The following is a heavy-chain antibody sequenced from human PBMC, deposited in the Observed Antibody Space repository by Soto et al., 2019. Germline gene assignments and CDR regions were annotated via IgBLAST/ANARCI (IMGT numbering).Heavy chain of an antibody. D-gene: IGHD2-21*02. V-gene: IGHV3-74*01. Sequence: EVQLVESGGGLVQPGGSLRLSCAASGLTFSNFRMHWVRQAPGKGLVWVALISNDGRSTNHADSVKGRFPISRDNAKSTLYLQLNSLRAEDTAVYYCARDTAGLSYWGQGTLVTVSS. J-gene: IGHJ4*02. CDR3: ARDTAGLSY. CDR1: GLTFSNFR. CDR2: ISNDGRST.